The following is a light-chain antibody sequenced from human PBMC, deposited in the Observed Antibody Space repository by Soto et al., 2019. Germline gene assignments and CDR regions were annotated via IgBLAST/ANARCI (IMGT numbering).Light chain of an antibody. J-gene: IGLJ3*02. Sequence: QSALTQHASVSGSPGQSITISCTGTISDVGGYNYVSWYQQYPGKAPKLIIYEVSNRPSGVSNRFSGSKSGNTASLTISGLQAEDEADYYCTSKTTTNTWVFGGGTQLTVL. CDR1: ISDVGGYNY. CDR3: TSKTTTNTWV. CDR2: EVS. V-gene: IGLV2-14*01.